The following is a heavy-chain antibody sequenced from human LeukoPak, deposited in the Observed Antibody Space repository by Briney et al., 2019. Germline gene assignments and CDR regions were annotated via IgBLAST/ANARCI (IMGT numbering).Heavy chain of an antibody. D-gene: IGHD2-2*01. V-gene: IGHV3-48*03. CDR2: ISSSGSTI. J-gene: IGHJ6*02. CDR3: AACSTSCFPSRRFYYGMDV. Sequence: PGGPLRLSCAASGFTFSSYEMNWVRQAPGKGLEWVSYISSSGSTIYYADSVKGRFTISRDNDKNSLYLEMNSLRAEDTAVYYCAACSTSCFPSRRFYYGMDVWGQGTTVTVSS. CDR1: GFTFSSYE.